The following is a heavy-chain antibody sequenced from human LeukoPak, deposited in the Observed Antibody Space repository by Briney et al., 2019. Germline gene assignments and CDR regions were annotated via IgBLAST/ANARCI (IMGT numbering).Heavy chain of an antibody. V-gene: IGHV3-7*01. CDR2: IKQDGSEK. D-gene: IGHD2-15*01. Sequence: PGGSLRLSCAASGFTFSSYWMSWVRQAPGKGLEWVANIKQDGSEKYYVDSVKGRFTISRDNANNSLYLQMNSLRAEDTAVYYCARIYCSGGSCFDYWGQGTLVTVSS. CDR1: GFTFSSYW. J-gene: IGHJ4*02. CDR3: ARIYCSGGSCFDY.